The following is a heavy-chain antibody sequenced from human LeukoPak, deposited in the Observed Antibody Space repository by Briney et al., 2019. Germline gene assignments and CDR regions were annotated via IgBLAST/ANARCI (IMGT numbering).Heavy chain of an antibody. D-gene: IGHD7-27*01. Sequence: PGGSLRLSCAASGFTFSDSYMSWIRQAPGKGLEWLSDIGSGGSPTSYADSVKDRFTVSRDNAKNSLYLQMDSLRAEDTAIYYCAKGTGDTAYYFDFWGQGVLVTVSS. V-gene: IGHV3-11*01. CDR1: GFTFSDSY. J-gene: IGHJ4*02. CDR3: AKGTGDTAYYFDF. CDR2: IGSGGSPT.